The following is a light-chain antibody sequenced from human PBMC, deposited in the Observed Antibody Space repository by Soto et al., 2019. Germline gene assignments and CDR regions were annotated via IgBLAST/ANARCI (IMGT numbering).Light chain of an antibody. J-gene: IGLJ3*02. CDR1: SSDVGAYKY. V-gene: IGLV2-8*01. CDR2: EVT. Sequence: QPVLTQPPSASGSPGQSVTISCTGTSSDVGAYKYVSWYQQYPGKAPKLMIYEVTKRPSGVPDRFSGSKSGNTASLTVSGLQAEDEADYYCTSHVGNDIWVFGGGTKLTVL. CDR3: TSHVGNDIWV.